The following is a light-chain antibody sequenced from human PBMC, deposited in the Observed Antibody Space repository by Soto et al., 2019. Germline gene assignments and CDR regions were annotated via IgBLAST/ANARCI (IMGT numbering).Light chain of an antibody. CDR2: STN. J-gene: IGLJ2*01. CDR3: LLYYGGQLGV. V-gene: IGLV7-43*01. Sequence: VVTQEPSLTVSPGGTVTLTCAVYTGAVTSSNYPNWFQQKPGQAPRALIYSTNHKYSWTPARFSGSLLGGKAALTLSGVQPEDEADYYCLLYYGGQLGVFGGGTKLTVL. CDR1: TGAVTSSNY.